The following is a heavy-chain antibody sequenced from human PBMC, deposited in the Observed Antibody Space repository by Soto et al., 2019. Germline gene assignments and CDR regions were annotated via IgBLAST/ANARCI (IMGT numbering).Heavy chain of an antibody. CDR1: GYTFTCYD. CDR3: ASPARNYDFWSGYSFDI. D-gene: IGHD3-3*01. V-gene: IGHV1-8*01. J-gene: IGHJ3*02. CDR2: MNPNSGNT. Sequence: GASVKVSCKASGYTFTCYDINWVRQATGQGLEWMGWMNPNSGNTGYAQKFQGRVTMTRNTSISTAYMELSSLRSEDTAVYYCASPARNYDFWSGYSFDIWGQGTMVTVSS.